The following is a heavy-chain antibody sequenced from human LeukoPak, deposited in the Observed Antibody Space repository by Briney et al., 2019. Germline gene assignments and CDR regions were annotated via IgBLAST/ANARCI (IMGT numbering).Heavy chain of an antibody. CDR2: ISGSGGST. CDR1: GLIFRNYA. Sequence: PGGSLRLSCTASGLIFRNYAMSWVRQAPGKGLEWVSAISGSGGSTYYADSVKGRFTISRDNSKNTLYLQMNSLRAEDTAVYYCAKRHDFWSGKWSWFDPWGQGTLVTVSS. CDR3: AKRHDFWSGKWSWFDP. V-gene: IGHV3-23*01. D-gene: IGHD3-3*01. J-gene: IGHJ5*02.